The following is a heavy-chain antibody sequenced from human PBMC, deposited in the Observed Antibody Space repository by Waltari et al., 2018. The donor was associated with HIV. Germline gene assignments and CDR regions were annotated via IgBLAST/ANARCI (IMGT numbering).Heavy chain of an antibody. J-gene: IGHJ5*02. V-gene: IGHV1-46*01. Sequence: QVQLVQSGAEVKKPGAPVRLSCKASGYAFTTFYIHWLRQAPGQSPEWMGIVNPTSGTTSYTQRFQGRVTMARDTSTSTAYMELTGLKSEDTAFYYCARGGPLSGPATPFDRWGQGTLITVSS. CDR1: GYAFTTFY. CDR3: ARGGPLSGPATPFDR. CDR2: VNPTSGTT.